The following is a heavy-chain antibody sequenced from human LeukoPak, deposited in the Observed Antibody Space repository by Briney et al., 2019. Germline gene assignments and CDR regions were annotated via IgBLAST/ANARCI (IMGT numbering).Heavy chain of an antibody. D-gene: IGHD1-14*01. CDR2: LYSDGNT. CDR3: ARGVEPLAANTLAY. J-gene: IGHJ4*02. CDR1: GFTVITND. Sequence: GGSLRLSCAASGFTVITNDMTWVRQAPGKGLEWVSVLYSDGNTKYADSVQGRFTISRDNSNNTLYLEMNSLSPDDTAVYYCARGVEPLAANTLAYWGQGTLVSVSS. V-gene: IGHV3-53*01.